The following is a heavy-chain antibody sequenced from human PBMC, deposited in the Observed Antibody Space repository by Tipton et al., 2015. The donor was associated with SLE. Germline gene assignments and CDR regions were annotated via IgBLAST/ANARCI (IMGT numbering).Heavy chain of an antibody. CDR2: IDDGGTT. CDR1: GLTISGNY. Sequence: GSLRLSCAVSGLTISGNYMSWVRHTPGKGLEWVSFIDDGGTTYHADSVKDRFTISRDNSKNTVYLQMNSLRADDTAVYYCARETTETRDGLDVWGQGTTVTVSS. J-gene: IGHJ6*02. CDR3: ARETTETRDGLDV. D-gene: IGHD1-1*01. V-gene: IGHV3-66*01.